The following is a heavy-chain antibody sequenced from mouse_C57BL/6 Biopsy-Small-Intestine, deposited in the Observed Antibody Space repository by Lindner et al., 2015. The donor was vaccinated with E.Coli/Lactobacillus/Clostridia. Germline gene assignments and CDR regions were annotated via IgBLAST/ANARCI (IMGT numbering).Heavy chain of an antibody. Sequence: SVKVSCKASGYPFTNSYIHWVRQAPGQGLEWMGAINPSGYTTVYAQKFQGGVTMTRDTSTNTVYMELNSLRSEDTAVYYCASEVDGSGSVDYWGQGTLVTVSS. CDR1: GYPFTNSY. CDR2: INPSGYTT. CDR3: ASEVDGSGSVDY. J-gene: IGHJ4*01. D-gene: IGHD1-3*01. V-gene: IGHV1-55*01.